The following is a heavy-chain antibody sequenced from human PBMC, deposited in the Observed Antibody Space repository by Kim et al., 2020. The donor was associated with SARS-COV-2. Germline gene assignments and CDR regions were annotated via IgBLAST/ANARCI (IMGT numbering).Heavy chain of an antibody. J-gene: IGHJ3*02. V-gene: IGHV3-30-3*01. CDR1: GFTFSSYA. Sequence: GGSLRLSCAASGFTFSSYAMHWVRQAPGKGLEWVAVISYDGSNKYYADSVKGRFTISRDNSKNTLYLQMNSLRAEDTAVYYCARVNLYCSSTSCYFLGAFDIWGQGTMVTVSS. CDR3: ARVNLYCSSTSCYFLGAFDI. CDR2: ISYDGSNK. D-gene: IGHD2-2*01.